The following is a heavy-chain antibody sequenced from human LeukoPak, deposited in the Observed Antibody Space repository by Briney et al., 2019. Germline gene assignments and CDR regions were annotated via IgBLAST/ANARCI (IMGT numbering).Heavy chain of an antibody. CDR2: IIPILGIA. J-gene: IGHJ4*02. D-gene: IGHD5-12*01. Sequence: SVKVSCKASGGTFSSYAISWVRQAPGQGLEWMGRIIPILGIANYAQKFQGRVTITADKSTSTAYMELSSLRSEDTAVYYCARARGYSGYSAYWGQGTLVTVSS. CDR3: ARARGYSGYSAY. CDR1: GGTFSSYA. V-gene: IGHV1-69*04.